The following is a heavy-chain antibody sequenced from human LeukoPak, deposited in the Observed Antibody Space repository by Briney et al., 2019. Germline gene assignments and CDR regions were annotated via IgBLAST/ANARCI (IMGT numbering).Heavy chain of an antibody. D-gene: IGHD2-2*01. CDR2: ISYDGKKT. Sequence: GGSLRLSCTASGFTFSSYSIHWVRQAPGKGLEWVALISYDGKKTDYADSVKGRFTISRDNAKNSLYLQMNSLRAEDTAVYYCARDTAGDCSSTSCPYYYYYYYMDVWGKGTTVTVSS. CDR1: GFTFSSYS. V-gene: IGHV3-30*04. J-gene: IGHJ6*03. CDR3: ARDTAGDCSSTSCPYYYYYYYMDV.